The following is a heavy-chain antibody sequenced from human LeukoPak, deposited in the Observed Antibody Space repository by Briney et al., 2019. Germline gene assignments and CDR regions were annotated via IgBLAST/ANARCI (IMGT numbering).Heavy chain of an antibody. J-gene: IGHJ6*02. D-gene: IGHD6-13*01. Sequence: PSETLSLTYTVSGGSISSYYWSWIRQPPGKGLEWIGYIYYSGSTNYNPSLKSRVTISVDTSKNQFSLKLSSVTAADTAVYYCARGGSSWYGPLGYYGMDVWGQGTTVTVSS. V-gene: IGHV4-59*01. CDR3: ARGGSSWYGPLGYYGMDV. CDR2: IYYSGST. CDR1: GGSISSYY.